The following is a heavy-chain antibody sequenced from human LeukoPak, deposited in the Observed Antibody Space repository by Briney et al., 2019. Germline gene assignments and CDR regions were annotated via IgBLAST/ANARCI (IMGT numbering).Heavy chain of an antibody. CDR2: IYTSGST. Sequence: SETLSLTCTVSGGSTSSYYWSWIRQPAGKGLEWIGRIYTSGSTNYNPSLKSRVTMSVDTSKNQFSLKLSSVTAADTAVYYCARDHARLAPGWFDPWGQGTLVTVSS. CDR1: GGSTSSYY. J-gene: IGHJ5*02. V-gene: IGHV4-4*07. CDR3: ARDHARLAPGWFDP. D-gene: IGHD6-19*01.